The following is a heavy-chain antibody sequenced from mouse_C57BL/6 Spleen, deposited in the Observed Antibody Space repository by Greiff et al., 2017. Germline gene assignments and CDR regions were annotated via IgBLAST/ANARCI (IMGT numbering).Heavy chain of an antibody. D-gene: IGHD2-3*01. CDR1: GFSLTSYG. V-gene: IGHV2-3*01. J-gene: IGHJ3*01. CDR2: IWGDGSK. Sequence: QVQLQESGPGLVAPSPSLSITCTVSGFSLTSYGVSWVRQPPGNGLEWLGVIWGDGSKNYHSALISSLSISKDNSKGQAFLKLNSQQTDDTAADYCAKSYDGYYVGFAYWGQGTLVTVSA. CDR3: AKSYDGYYVGFAY.